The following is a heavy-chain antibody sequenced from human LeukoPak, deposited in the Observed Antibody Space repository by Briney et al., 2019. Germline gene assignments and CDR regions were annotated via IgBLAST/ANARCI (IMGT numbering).Heavy chain of an antibody. D-gene: IGHD3-22*01. CDR1: GFTFSNYI. J-gene: IGHJ4*02. V-gene: IGHV3-23*01. CDR2: INNGGDTT. CDR3: AKDLRSSGPFDY. Sequence: GGSLRLSCAASGFTFSNYIMTWVRQAPGKGLEWVSVINNGGDTTYYADSVKGRFTISRDNSKNTLYLQMNSLRAEDTAVYYCAKDLRSSGPFDYWGQGTLVTVSS.